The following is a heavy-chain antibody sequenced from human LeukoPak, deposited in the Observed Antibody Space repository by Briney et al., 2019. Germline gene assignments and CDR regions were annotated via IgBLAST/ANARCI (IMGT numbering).Heavy chain of an antibody. J-gene: IGHJ6*02. D-gene: IGHD4-17*01. V-gene: IGHV5-10-1*01. Sequence: GESLKISCKGSGYSFTSYWISWVRQMPGKGLEWMGRIDPSDSYTNYSPSFQGHLTISADKSISTAYLQWSSLKASDTAMYYCARPTVTTGSYYYYYGMDVWGQGTTVTVSS. CDR3: ARPTVTTGSYYYYYGMDV. CDR2: IDPSDSYT. CDR1: GYSFTSYW.